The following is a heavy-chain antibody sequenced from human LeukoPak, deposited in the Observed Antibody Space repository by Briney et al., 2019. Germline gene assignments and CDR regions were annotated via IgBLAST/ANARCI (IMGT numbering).Heavy chain of an antibody. V-gene: IGHV1-18*01. CDR1: GYTFTSYG. CDR2: ISAYNGNT. J-gene: IGHJ4*02. Sequence: ASVKVSCKASGYTFTSYGISWVRQAPGHGLEWMGWISAYNGNTNYAQKLQGRVTMTTDTSTSTAYMELRSLRSDDTAVDYCSRERFYDSSGYSPFDYWGQGTLVTASS. D-gene: IGHD3-22*01. CDR3: SRERFYDSSGYSPFDY.